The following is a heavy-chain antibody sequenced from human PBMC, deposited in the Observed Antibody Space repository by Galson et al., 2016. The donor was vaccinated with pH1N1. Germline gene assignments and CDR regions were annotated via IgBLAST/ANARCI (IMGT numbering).Heavy chain of an antibody. CDR1: GYTFTLYY. J-gene: IGHJ3*02. V-gene: IGHV1-46*01. CDR3: VGIQGGALDI. Sequence: SVKVSCKASGYTFTLYYFHWVRQAPGQGLEWLGIIDPGSGGTNYNQKFQGRVTMTRDPSTNTVYVELSTLISEDTARYYCVGIQGGALDIWGQGTMVTVSS. D-gene: IGHD3-16*01. CDR2: IDPGSGGT.